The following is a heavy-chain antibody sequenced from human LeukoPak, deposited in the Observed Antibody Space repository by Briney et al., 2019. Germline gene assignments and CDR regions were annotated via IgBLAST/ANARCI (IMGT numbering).Heavy chain of an antibody. J-gene: IGHJ4*02. D-gene: IGHD4-23*01. V-gene: IGHV3-30*03. CDR2: ISYDGSNK. CDR3: ATHTTVAYFDY. CDR1: GFTFSSYG. Sequence: GGSLGLSCAASGFTFSSYGMHWVRQAPGKGLEWVAVISYDGSNKYYADSVKGRFTISRDNSKNTLYLQMNSLRAEDTAVYYCATHTTVAYFDYWGQGTLVTVPS.